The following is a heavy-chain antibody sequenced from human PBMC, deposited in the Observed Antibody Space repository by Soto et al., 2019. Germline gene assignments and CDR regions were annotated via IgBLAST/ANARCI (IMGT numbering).Heavy chain of an antibody. V-gene: IGHV4-59*01. Sequence: PSETLSLTYTVSGGSISSYYWSWIRQPPGKGLEWIGSIYYSGSAKYNPSLKSRVTISVDTSKNQFSLKLTSVTAADTAVYYCARDKRVTMIVVADIWGQGTMVTVSS. CDR2: IYYSGSA. D-gene: IGHD3-22*01. CDR1: GGSISSYY. J-gene: IGHJ3*02. CDR3: ARDKRVTMIVVADI.